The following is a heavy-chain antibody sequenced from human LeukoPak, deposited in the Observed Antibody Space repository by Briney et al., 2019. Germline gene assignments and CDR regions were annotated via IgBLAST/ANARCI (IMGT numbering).Heavy chain of an antibody. V-gene: IGHV3-9*03. CDR1: GFTFSSYA. CDR3: AKAPYGDYGWYFDL. D-gene: IGHD4-17*01. J-gene: IGHJ2*01. CDR2: ISWNSGSI. Sequence: GGSLRLSCAASGFTFSSYAMHWVRQAPGKGLEWVSGISWNSGSIGYADSVKGRFTISRDNAKNSLYLQMNSLRAEDMALYYCAKAPYGDYGWYFDLWGRGTLVTVSS.